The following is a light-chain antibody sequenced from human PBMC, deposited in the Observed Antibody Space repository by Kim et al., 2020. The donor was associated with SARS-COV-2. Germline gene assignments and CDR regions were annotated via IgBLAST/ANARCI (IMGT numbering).Light chain of an antibody. CDR3: SSYTSSSTPYVV. CDR1: SSDVGGYNY. J-gene: IGLJ2*01. V-gene: IGLV2-14*03. CDR2: DVS. Sequence: SITNACAGTSSDVGGYNYVSWYQQHPGKAPKLMIYDVSNRPSGVSNLFSGSKSGNTASLTISGLQAEDEADYYCSSYTSSSTPYVVFGGGTQLTVL.